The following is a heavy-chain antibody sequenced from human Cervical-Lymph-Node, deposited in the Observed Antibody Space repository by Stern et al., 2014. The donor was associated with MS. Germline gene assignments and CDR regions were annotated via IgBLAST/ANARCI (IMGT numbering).Heavy chain of an antibody. Sequence: LVQPGASVKVSCKASGYTFTHYGINWVRQAPGQGLEWIGWINTNTGIPTYAQAFTGRFVFSFDASVSTAYLHISNLKADDTAIYYCARLRVGNITRDYWGPGTLVTVSS. CDR3: ARLRVGNITRDY. V-gene: IGHV7-4-1*02. CDR1: GYTFTHYG. D-gene: IGHD1-26*01. CDR2: INTNTGIP. J-gene: IGHJ4*02.